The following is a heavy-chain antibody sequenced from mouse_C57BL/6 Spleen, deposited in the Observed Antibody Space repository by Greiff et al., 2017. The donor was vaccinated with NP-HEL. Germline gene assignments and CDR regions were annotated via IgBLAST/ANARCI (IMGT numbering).Heavy chain of an antibody. D-gene: IGHD4-1*01. Sequence: DVMLVESGEGLVKPGGSLKLSCAASGFTFSSYAMSWVRQTPEKRLEWVAYISSGGDYIYYADTVKGRFTISRDNARNTLYLQMSSLKSEDTAMYYCTRVGRGGYYAMDYWGQGTSVTVSS. CDR1: GFTFSSYA. CDR3: TRVGRGGYYAMDY. J-gene: IGHJ4*01. CDR2: ISSGGDYI. V-gene: IGHV5-9-1*02.